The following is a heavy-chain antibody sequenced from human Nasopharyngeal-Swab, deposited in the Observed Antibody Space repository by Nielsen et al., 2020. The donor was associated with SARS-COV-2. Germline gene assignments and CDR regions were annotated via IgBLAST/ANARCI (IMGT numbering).Heavy chain of an antibody. CDR1: GYTFTTYY. J-gene: IGHJ6*02. CDR3: SKMMYFHGYCAFDP. V-gene: IGHV1-46*01. D-gene: IGHD3-10*01. CDR2: INPMGGGT. Sequence: ASVKVSCKASGYTFTTYYIHWVRQAPGRGVEGMGIINPMGGGTNYDQKFKGRATMNGDTSTGTVYMELISLTSEDTAVYYLSKMMYFHGYCAFDPWGQGTTVTVSS.